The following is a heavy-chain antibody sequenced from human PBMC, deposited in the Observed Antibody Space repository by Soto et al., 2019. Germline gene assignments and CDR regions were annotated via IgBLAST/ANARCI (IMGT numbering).Heavy chain of an antibody. J-gene: IGHJ5*02. CDR2: LSAYNGNT. Sequence: ASVKVSCKASGYTFTSYGISWVRQAPGQGLEWMGWLSAYNGNTNYAQKLQGRVTMTTDTSTSTVYMELRSLRSDDTAVYYCARGLMHYYGSGSYYYNSLSWFDPWGQGTLVTVFS. CDR3: ARGLMHYYGSGSYYYNSLSWFDP. CDR1: GYTFTSYG. V-gene: IGHV1-18*01. D-gene: IGHD3-10*01.